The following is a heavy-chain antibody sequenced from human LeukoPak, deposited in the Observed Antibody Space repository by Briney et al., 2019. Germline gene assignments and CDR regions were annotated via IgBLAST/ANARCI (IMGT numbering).Heavy chain of an antibody. CDR3: ARTPDYGGRYYYYYGMDV. J-gene: IGHJ6*02. Sequence: LEASVNVSCKASGGTFNSYAISWVRQAPGQGLEWMGGIIPIFGTANYAQKFQGRVTITADESTSTAYMELSSLRSEDTAVYYCARTPDYGGRYYYYYGMDVWGQGTTVTVSS. CDR1: GGTFNSYA. D-gene: IGHD4-23*01. CDR2: IIPIFGTA. V-gene: IGHV1-69*13.